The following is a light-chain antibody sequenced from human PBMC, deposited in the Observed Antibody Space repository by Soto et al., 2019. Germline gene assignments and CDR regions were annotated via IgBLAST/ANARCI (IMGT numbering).Light chain of an antibody. CDR3: QQYGTSRT. CDR1: QSVSSIY. Sequence: EIVLTQSPATLSLSPGERATLSCGASQSVSSIYLAWYQQKPGLAPRLLSYDVSNRFTGIPDRFSGSGSGTAFTLPITRLEPEDSAVYYCQQYGTSRTFGGGTKVEIK. CDR2: DVS. V-gene: IGKV3D-20*01. J-gene: IGKJ4*01.